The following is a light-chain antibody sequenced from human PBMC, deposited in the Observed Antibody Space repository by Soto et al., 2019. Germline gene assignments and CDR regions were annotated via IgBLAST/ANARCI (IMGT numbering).Light chain of an antibody. CDR1: QSISSW. Sequence: DIQMTQSPSTLSASVGDRVTITCRASQSISSWLTWYQQKPGKAPKLLIYKASSLESGVPSRFSGSGSGTELTRTVSSLQPDDFATYYCQQYKSYSRTFGQGTKVEIQ. J-gene: IGKJ1*01. CDR2: KAS. CDR3: QQYKSYSRT. V-gene: IGKV1-5*03.